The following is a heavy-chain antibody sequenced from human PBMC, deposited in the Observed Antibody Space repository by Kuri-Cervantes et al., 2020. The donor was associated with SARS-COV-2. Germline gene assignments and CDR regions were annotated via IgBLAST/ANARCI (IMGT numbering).Heavy chain of an antibody. CDR1: GFTFSNAW. V-gene: IGHV3-74*01. J-gene: IGHJ4*02. CDR3: ARGGTLQRGYSYGFDY. D-gene: IGHD5-18*01. Sequence: GGSLRLSCAASGFTFSNAWMNWVRQAPGKGLEWVSRINPDGSYTNNADSVKGRFTLSRDNAQNSLYLQMDSLRAGDTGVYYCARGGTLQRGYSYGFDYWGQGTLVTVSS. CDR2: INPDGSYT.